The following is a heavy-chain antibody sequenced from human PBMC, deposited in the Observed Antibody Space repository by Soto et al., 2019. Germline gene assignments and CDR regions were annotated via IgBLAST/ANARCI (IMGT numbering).Heavy chain of an antibody. Sequence: PSDTLSLTCTVSGGSISSADFYWRWIRQPPGKGLEWIEYMYYSGRTYYNPSLKSRVIISVDTSKNQFSLKLSSVTAADTAVYYCASADHSTGSYGIDSWGQETLLTISS. CDR1: GGSISSADFY. V-gene: IGHV4-30-4*02. CDR3: ASADHSTGSYGIDS. CDR2: MYYSGRT. J-gene: IGHJ4*02. D-gene: IGHD3-22*01.